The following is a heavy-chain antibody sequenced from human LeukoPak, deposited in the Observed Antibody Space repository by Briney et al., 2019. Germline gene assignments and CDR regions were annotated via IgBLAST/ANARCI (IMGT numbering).Heavy chain of an antibody. CDR3: ARSIGYGPFDY. J-gene: IGHJ4*02. D-gene: IGHD5-12*01. V-gene: IGHV3-66*02. CDR1: GFTVSNNY. CDR2: IYSGGGT. Sequence: GGSLRLSCAASGFTVSNNYMSWVRRAPGKGLEWVSVIYSGGGTNYANSVKGRFTVSRDNSKNTLYLQMNSLRAEDTAVYYCARSIGYGPFDYWGQGTLVTVSS.